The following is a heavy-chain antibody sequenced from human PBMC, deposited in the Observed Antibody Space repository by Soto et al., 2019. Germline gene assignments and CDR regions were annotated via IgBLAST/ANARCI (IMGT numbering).Heavy chain of an antibody. J-gene: IGHJ5*02. D-gene: IGHD2-2*01. CDR1: GYTFTGYY. V-gene: IGHV1-2*04. CDR2: INSTRGGT. Sequence: ASVKVSCKASGYTFTGYYMNWVRQAPGQGLEWLGWINSTRGGTYYALKFQVWVTMTRDTAISTAYMELSRLRSDDTAVYYCARAGQPGHWLEPWAQGTLVTVSS. CDR3: ARAGQPGHWLEP.